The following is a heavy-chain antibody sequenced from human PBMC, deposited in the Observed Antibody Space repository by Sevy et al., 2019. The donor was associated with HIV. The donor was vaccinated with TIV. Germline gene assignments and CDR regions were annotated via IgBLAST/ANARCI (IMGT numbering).Heavy chain of an antibody. J-gene: IGHJ5*02. Sequence: GGSLRLSCAASGFTFSSYSMNWVRQAPGKGLEWVSSISSSSSYIYYADSVKGRFTISRDNAKNSLYLQMNSLRAEDTAVYYCARELTTVTSRRIYWFGPWGQGTLVTVSS. CDR2: ISSSSSYI. CDR1: GFTFSSYS. V-gene: IGHV3-21*01. D-gene: IGHD4-17*01. CDR3: ARELTTVTSRRIYWFGP.